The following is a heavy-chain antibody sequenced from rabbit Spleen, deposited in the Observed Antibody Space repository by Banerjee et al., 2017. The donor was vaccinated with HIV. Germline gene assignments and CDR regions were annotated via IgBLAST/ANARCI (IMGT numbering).Heavy chain of an antibody. CDR1: GFSFSRSYD. V-gene: IGHV1S40*01. CDR3: ARDTSSSFSSYGMDL. J-gene: IGHJ6*01. D-gene: IGHD1-1*01. Sequence: LVESGGGLVQPGASLRLTCTASGFSFSRSYDMCWVRQAPGKGLEWIGCIDDGSSGFTYFATWAKGRFTCSKTSSTTVTLQMTRLTAADTATYFCARDTSSSFSSYGMDLWGQGTLVTVS. CDR2: IDDGSSGFT.